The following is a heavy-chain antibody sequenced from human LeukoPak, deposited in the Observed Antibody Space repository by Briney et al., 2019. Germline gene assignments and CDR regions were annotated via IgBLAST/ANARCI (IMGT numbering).Heavy chain of an antibody. D-gene: IGHD3-3*01. J-gene: IGHJ5*02. CDR3: ARVPLEWLLFDP. CDR1: GGSISSYY. V-gene: IGHV4-59*08. Sequence: KTSETLSLTCTVSGGSISSYYWSWIRQPPGKGLEWIGYIYYSGSTNYNPSLKSRVTISVDTSKNQFSLKLSSVTAADTAVYYCARVPLEWLLFDPWGQGTLVTVSS. CDR2: IYYSGST.